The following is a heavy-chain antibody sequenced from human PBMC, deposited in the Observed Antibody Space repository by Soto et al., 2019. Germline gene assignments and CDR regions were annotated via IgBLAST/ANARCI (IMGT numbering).Heavy chain of an antibody. CDR3: TRTYCSSTSCYDVLGG. D-gene: IGHD2-2*01. CDR2: IRSKANSYGT. CDR1: GFTFSGSA. V-gene: IGHV3-73*01. Sequence: GGSLRLSCAASGFTFSGSAMHWVRQAFGKGLEWVGRIRSKANSYGTAYAASVKGRFTISRADSKNTAYLQMNSLKTEDTAVYYCTRTYCSSTSCYDVLGGWGQGTLVTVSS. J-gene: IGHJ4*02.